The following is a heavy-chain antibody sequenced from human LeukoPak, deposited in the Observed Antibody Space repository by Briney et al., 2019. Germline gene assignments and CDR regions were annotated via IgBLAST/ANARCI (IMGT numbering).Heavy chain of an antibody. Sequence: SQTLSLTCAISGDSVSSNSAAWNWIRQSPSRGLEWLGRTYYRSKWYNDYAVSVKSRITINPDTSKDQFSLQLNSVTPEDTAVYYCARVTAMGKNNWFDPWGQGTLVTVSS. CDR1: GDSVSSNSAA. V-gene: IGHV6-1*01. J-gene: IGHJ5*02. D-gene: IGHD5-18*01. CDR3: ARVTAMGKNNWFDP. CDR2: TYYRSKWYN.